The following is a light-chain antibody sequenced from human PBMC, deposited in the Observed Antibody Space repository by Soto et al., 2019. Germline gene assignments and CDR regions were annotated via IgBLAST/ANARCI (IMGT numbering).Light chain of an antibody. J-gene: IGKJ1*01. CDR1: QSVSSN. V-gene: IGKV3-15*01. Sequence: EIVMTQSPATLSVSPGERATLSCRASQSVSSNLAWYQQKPGQAPRLLIYGASTRATGIPARFSGSGSGTEFTLTISSLQSEDFAFYFCQQYNNWPPDRTFGQGTKVEIK. CDR3: QQYNNWPPDRT. CDR2: GAS.